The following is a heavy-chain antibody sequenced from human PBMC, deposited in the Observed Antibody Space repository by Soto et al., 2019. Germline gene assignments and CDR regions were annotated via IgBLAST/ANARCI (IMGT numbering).Heavy chain of an antibody. CDR1: GYTFTNCG. CDR2: ISAYNGKT. J-gene: IGHJ3*02. D-gene: IGHD3-22*01. Sequence: QVQLEQSGAEVKKSGASVKVSCKASGYTFTNCGISWVRQAPGQGLEWIGWISAYNGKTKYAQKVQGRGTRTTDTATSTVYMELRSLRSDDTAVYYCARTYYYDSSGYRSNSFEIWGQGTMVTVSS. V-gene: IGHV1-18*01. CDR3: ARTYYYDSSGYRSNSFEI.